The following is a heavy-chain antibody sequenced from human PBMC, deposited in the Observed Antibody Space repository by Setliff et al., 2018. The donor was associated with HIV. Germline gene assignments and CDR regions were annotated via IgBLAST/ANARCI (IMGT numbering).Heavy chain of an antibody. CDR2: TYYSSKWYT. CDR3: VRGNVSAFDI. J-gene: IGHJ3*02. CDR1: GDSVSSSNRVA. V-gene: IGHV6-1*01. D-gene: IGHD2-15*01. Sequence: SQTLSLTCAISGDSVSSSNRVAWNWIRQSPSRGLEWLGRTYYSSKWYTDYAMSVKGRIIINPDTSKNRFSLQLNFVTPEDTAVYYCVRGNVSAFDIWGQWTMVTVSS.